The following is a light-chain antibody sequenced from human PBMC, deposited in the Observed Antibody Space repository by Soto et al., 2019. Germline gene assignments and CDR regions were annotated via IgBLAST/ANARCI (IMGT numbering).Light chain of an antibody. J-gene: IGLJ1*01. CDR3: SSYAGSNNFVV. Sequence: QSALTQPPSASGSPGQSVTISCTGTSSDVGGYNYVSWYQQHPGKAPKLMIYEVSKRPSGVPDRFSGSKSGNTASLTVSGLQAEAEADYYCSSYAGSNNFVVFGTGTKLTVL. CDR2: EVS. V-gene: IGLV2-8*01. CDR1: SSDVGGYNY.